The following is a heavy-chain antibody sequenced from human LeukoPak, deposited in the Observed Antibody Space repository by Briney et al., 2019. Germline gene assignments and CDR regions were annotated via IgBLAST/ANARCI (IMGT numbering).Heavy chain of an antibody. CDR2: ISYDGSDK. V-gene: IGHV3-30-3*01. CDR1: GFTFSNFL. J-gene: IGHJ3*01. CDR3: AKDRNVGLDAIDV. Sequence: GGSLRLSCAASGFTFSNFLMHWVRQAPGKGLEWVAVISYDGSDKNYGDSVKGRFTISRDNSKNTLFLQMNSLRPEDTAVYYCAKDRNVGLDAIDVWGQGTLVTVSS. D-gene: IGHD3-10*02.